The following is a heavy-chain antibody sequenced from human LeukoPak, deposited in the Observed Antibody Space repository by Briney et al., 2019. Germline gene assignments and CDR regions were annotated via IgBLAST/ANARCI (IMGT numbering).Heavy chain of an antibody. CDR2: ISGGGGTT. CDR1: GFTFSSDA. V-gene: IGHV3-23*01. D-gene: IGHD3-10*01. J-gene: IGHJ4*02. CDR3: AKASTFGELNRPFDY. Sequence: GGSLRLSCAASGFTFSSDAMSWVRRAAGKGLEWVSTISGGGGTTYYSDSVKGRFTISRDNSKNTLFLQMNSLGAEDTAVYYCAKASTFGELNRPFDYWGRGTLVTVSS.